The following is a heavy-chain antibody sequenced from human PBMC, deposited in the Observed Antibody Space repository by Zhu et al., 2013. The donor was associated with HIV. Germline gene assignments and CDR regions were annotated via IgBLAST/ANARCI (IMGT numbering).Heavy chain of an antibody. CDR1: GYTFTTSD. CDR2: MNPNSGNT. D-gene: IGHD3-10*01. CDR3: ARLADYGPGNHFADY. Sequence: LVQVWGLKVKKPGASVKVSCKASGYTFTTSDINWVRQASGQGLEWMGWMNPNSGNTAHAQQFQGRLSMTRNTSITTAYMELSGLRSDDTAVYYCARLADYGPGNHFADYWGQGTLVTVSA. V-gene: IGHV1-8*01. J-gene: IGHJ4*02.